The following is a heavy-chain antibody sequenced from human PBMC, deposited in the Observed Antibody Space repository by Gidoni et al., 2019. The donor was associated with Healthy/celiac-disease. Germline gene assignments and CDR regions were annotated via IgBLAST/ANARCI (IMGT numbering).Heavy chain of an antibody. CDR3: ATSDIVVVVALGESY. CDR1: GFTFSSYA. Sequence: EVQLLESGGGLVQPGGSLRLSCAASGFTFSSYAMSWVRQAPGKGLEWVSAISGSGGSTYYADSVKGRFTISRDNSKNTLYLQMNSLRAEDTAVYYCATSDIVVVVALGESYWGQGTLVTVSS. V-gene: IGHV3-23*01. J-gene: IGHJ4*02. CDR2: ISGSGGST. D-gene: IGHD2-15*01.